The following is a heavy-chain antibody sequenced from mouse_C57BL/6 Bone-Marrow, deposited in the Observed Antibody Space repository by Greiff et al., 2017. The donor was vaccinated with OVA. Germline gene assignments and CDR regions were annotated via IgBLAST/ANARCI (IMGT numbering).Heavy chain of an antibody. D-gene: IGHD5-1*01. V-gene: IGHV1-26*01. Sequence: EVQLQQSGPELVKPGASVKISCKASGYTFTDYYMNWVKQSHGKSLEWIGDINPNNGGTSYNQKFKGKATLTVDTSSSTAYMELRSLTSEDSAVYYCARYLLDYWGQGTTLTVSS. CDR1: GYTFTDYY. CDR3: ARYLLDY. J-gene: IGHJ2*01. CDR2: INPNNGGT.